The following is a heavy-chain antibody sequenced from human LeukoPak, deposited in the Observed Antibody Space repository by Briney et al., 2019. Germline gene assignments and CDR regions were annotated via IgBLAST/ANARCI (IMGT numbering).Heavy chain of an antibody. D-gene: IGHD6-19*01. CDR3: AKDRYKPSFGSGWPNWFDP. CDR1: GFTFSSYG. J-gene: IGHJ5*02. Sequence: GGSLRLSCAASGFTFSSYGMHWVRQAPGKGLEWVAFIRYDGSNKYYADSVKGRFTISRDNSKNTLYLQMNSLRAEDTAVYYCAKDRYKPSFGSGWPNWFDPWGQGTLVTVSS. CDR2: IRYDGSNK. V-gene: IGHV3-30*02.